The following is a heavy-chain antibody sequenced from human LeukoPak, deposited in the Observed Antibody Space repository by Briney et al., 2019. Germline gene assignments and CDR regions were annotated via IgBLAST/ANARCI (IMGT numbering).Heavy chain of an antibody. V-gene: IGHV4-39*01. CDR1: GGAISSSSYY. J-gene: IGHJ5*02. Sequence: SSETLSLTCTVSGGAISSSSYYWGWIRQSPGKGLEWIGSIYYSGSTYYSPSLKSRVTISVDTSKNQFSLKLSSVTAADTAVYYCARHSSLRSPTTPWGQGTLVTVSP. D-gene: IGHD1-7*01. CDR3: ARHSSLRSPTTP. CDR2: IYYSGST.